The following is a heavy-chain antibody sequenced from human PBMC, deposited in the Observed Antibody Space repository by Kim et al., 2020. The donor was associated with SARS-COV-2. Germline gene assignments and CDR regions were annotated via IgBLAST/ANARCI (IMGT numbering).Heavy chain of an antibody. J-gene: IGHJ4*02. D-gene: IGHD6-19*01. Sequence: ASVKVSCKASGYTFTSYAMHWVRQAPGQRLEWMGWINAGNGNTKYSQKFQGRVTITRDTSASTAYMELSSLRSEDTAVYYCARDQVYQWLVIWAFDYWGQGTLVTVSS. CDR1: GYTFTSYA. CDR3: ARDQVYQWLVIWAFDY. V-gene: IGHV1-3*01. CDR2: INAGNGNT.